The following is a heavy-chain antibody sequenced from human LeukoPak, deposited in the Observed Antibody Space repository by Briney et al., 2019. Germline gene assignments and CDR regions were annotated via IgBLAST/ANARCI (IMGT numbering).Heavy chain of an antibody. CDR1: GGSISSSNYY. Sequence: PSETLSLTCFVSGGSISSSNYYWGWIRQPPGKGLEYIGSLYYSGSANYNPSLKSRVTISVDTSNNQFSLRLSSVTAADTAVYYCARHFGALYCSNGVCHRPAAGAFDYWGQGTLVSVSS. CDR2: LYYSGSA. CDR3: ARHFGALYCSNGVCHRPAAGAFDY. J-gene: IGHJ4*02. V-gene: IGHV4-39*01. D-gene: IGHD2-8*01.